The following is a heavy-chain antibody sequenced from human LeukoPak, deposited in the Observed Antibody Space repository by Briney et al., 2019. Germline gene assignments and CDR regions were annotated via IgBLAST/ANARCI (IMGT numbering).Heavy chain of an antibody. CDR3: ASHHTREEPGPLDI. D-gene: IGHD1-14*01. V-gene: IGHV4-39*07. J-gene: IGHJ3*02. CDR1: GDSISSSSYY. Sequence: SETLSLTCSVSGDSISSSSYYWDWIRQPPGKGLEWIGTIHYSGSTYSIPSLKSRVAISVDTSKNQFSLKVSSVTAADTAVYYCASHHTREEPGPLDIWGQGTMVTVSS. CDR2: IHYSGST.